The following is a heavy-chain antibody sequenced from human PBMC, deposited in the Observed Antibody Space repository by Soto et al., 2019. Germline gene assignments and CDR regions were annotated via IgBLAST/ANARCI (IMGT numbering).Heavy chain of an antibody. J-gene: IGHJ5*02. D-gene: IGHD6-19*01. CDR1: GFTFSSYS. V-gene: IGHV3-21*01. CDR3: ARAKYSSGGSNWFDP. Sequence: GGSLRLSCAASGFTFSSYSMNWVRQAPGKGLEWVSSISSSSSYIYYADSVKGRFTISRDNAKNSLYLQMNSLRAEDTAVYYCARAKYSSGGSNWFDPWGQGTLVTVS. CDR2: ISSSSSYI.